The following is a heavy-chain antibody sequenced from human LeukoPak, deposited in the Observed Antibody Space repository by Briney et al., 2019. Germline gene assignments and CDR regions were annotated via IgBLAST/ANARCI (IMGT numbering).Heavy chain of an antibody. J-gene: IGHJ4*02. V-gene: IGHV4-34*01. CDR3: ARHETGGTYPLKY. Sequence: PSETLSLTCAVYGGSFSGYYWSWIRQPPGKGLEWIGEINHSGSTNYNPSLKSRVTMSVDTSKNQFSLKLSSVTAADTAVYYCARHETGGTYPLKYWGQGILVTVSS. CDR2: INHSGST. CDR1: GGSFSGYY. D-gene: IGHD1-26*01.